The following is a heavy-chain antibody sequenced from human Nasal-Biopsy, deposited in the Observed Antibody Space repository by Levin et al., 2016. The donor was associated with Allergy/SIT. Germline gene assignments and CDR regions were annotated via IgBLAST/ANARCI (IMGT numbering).Heavy chain of an antibody. D-gene: IGHD1-26*01. CDR2: ISGSGGST. Sequence: ESLKISCAASGFPFSAYGMSWVRQAPGMGLEWVSGISGSGGSTYYSDSVKGRFTISRDNSKNTLYLQMNSLRADDTAVYYCANQRGVTFIIPPWDWGQGTLVTVSS. V-gene: IGHV3-23*01. CDR3: ANQRGVTFIIPPWD. CDR1: GFPFSAYG. J-gene: IGHJ4*02.